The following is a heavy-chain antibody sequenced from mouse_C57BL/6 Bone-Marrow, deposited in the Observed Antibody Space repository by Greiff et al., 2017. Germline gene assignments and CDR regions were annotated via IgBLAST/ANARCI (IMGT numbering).Heavy chain of an antibody. CDR1: GYTFTDHT. J-gene: IGHJ3*01. Sequence: VQLQQSDAELVKPGASVKISCKVSGYTFTDHTIHWMKQRPEQGLEWIGYIYPRDGSTKYNEKFKGKATLTADKSSSTAYMQLNSLTSEDSAVYYCTIPLYDGYYTFAYWGQGTLVTVSA. CDR2: IYPRDGST. CDR3: TIPLYDGYYTFAY. V-gene: IGHV1-78*01. D-gene: IGHD2-3*01.